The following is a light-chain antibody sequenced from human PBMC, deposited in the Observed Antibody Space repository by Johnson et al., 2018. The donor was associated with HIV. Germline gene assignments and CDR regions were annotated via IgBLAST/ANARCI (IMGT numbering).Light chain of an antibody. CDR1: SSNIGNNF. CDR3: GTWDSSLSVYV. Sequence: QSLLTQPPSVSAAPGQKVTISCSGSSSNIGNNFVSWYQQLPGTAPKLLINENSKRPSGIPDRFSGSKSGTSATLGITGLKTGDEADYYCGTWDSSLSVYVFGTGTKVTVL. J-gene: IGLJ1*01. V-gene: IGLV1-51*02. CDR2: ENS.